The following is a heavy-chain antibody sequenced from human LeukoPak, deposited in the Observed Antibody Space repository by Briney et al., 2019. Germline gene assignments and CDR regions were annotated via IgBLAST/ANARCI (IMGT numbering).Heavy chain of an antibody. V-gene: IGHV3-23*01. J-gene: IGHJ4*02. CDR2: LSTTGAAT. Sequence: HPGGSLRLSCEASGFTFNDFSMNWVRQAPGEGLEWVSTLSTTGAATYYADSVKGRFTISRDNSKNTLYLQMNSLRAEDTAVYYCAKKMLGIAAAEDYWGQGTLVTVSS. D-gene: IGHD6-13*01. CDR3: AKKMLGIAAAEDY. CDR1: GFTFNDFS.